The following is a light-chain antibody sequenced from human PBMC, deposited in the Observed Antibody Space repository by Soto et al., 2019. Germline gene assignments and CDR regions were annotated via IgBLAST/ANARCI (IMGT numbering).Light chain of an antibody. J-gene: IGKJ1*01. CDR2: DAS. Sequence: EIVFTQCPVTLSLSPGERATLSCRASQSVSSYLAWYQQKPGQAPRLLIYDASNRATGIPDRFSGSGSGTDFTLTISRLEPEDFAVYYCQQYGSSGTFGQGTKVDIK. CDR3: QQYGSSGT. V-gene: IGKV3-20*01. CDR1: QSVSSY.